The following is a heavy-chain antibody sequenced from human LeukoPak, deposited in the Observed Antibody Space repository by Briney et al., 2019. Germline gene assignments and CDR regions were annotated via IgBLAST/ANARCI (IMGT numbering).Heavy chain of an antibody. D-gene: IGHD6-19*01. CDR3: ARDHGRTGWYETVDH. Sequence: GGSLRLSCAASGFTFSRYGMSWVRQAPGKGLQWVSVISGTGGTGERTYYADSVKGRFTISGDSSKTTLYLQMNSLRAEDTAVYYCARDHGRTGWYETVDHWGQGTLVTVSS. V-gene: IGHV3-23*01. CDR2: ISGTGGTGERT. J-gene: IGHJ4*02. CDR1: GFTFSRYG.